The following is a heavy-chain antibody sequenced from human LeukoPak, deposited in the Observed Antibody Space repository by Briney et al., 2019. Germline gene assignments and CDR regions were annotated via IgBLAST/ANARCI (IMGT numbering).Heavy chain of an antibody. J-gene: IGHJ3*02. D-gene: IGHD4-11*01. V-gene: IGHV1-18*01. CDR1: GYTFTSYG. CDR2: ISGYNGNT. Sequence: ASVKVSCKASGYTFTSYGISWVRQAPGQGLEWMGWISGYNGNTNYAQNLQGRVTMTTDTSTSTVYMELRSLRSDDTAVYYCARDRTSTVASPSDSFDIWGQGTMVTVSS. CDR3: ARDRTSTVASPSDSFDI.